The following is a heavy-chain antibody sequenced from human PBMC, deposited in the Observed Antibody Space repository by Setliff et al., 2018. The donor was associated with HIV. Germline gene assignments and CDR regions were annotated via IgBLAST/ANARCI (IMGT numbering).Heavy chain of an antibody. CDR3: ARGPRSFYYDSTGPYSYYYGMDV. V-gene: IGHV3-7*01. CDR2: IHEDGTQK. CDR1: GFTFNNYC. Sequence: GASLRLSCAASGFTFNNYCMSWVRQAPGKGLEWVANIHEDGTQKYFVDSVRGRFTISRDNAKNSLYLQMNSLRGEDTALYYCARGPRSFYYDSTGPYSYYYGMDVWGQGTTVIVSS. D-gene: IGHD3-22*01. J-gene: IGHJ6*02.